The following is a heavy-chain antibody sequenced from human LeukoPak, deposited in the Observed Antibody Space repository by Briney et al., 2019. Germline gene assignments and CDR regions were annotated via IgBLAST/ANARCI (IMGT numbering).Heavy chain of an antibody. CDR1: GFTFSSYA. CDR2: ISGSGGST. V-gene: IGHV3-23*01. CDR3: AKRLNCSSTSCYDLFDY. J-gene: IGHJ4*02. D-gene: IGHD2-2*01. Sequence: PGGSLRLSCAASGFTFSSYAMSWVRQAPGKGLEWVSAISGSGGSTYYADSVKGRFTISRDNSKNTLYLQMNSLRAEDTAVYYCAKRLNCSSTSCYDLFDYWGQGTLVTVSS.